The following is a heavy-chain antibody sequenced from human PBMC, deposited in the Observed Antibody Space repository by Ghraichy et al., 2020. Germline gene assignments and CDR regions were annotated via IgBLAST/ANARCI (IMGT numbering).Heavy chain of an antibody. CDR1: GFTFSSYW. Sequence: GESLNISCAASGFTFSSYWMSWVRQAPGKGLEWVANIKQDGSEKYYVDSVKGRFTISRDNAKNSLYLQMNSLRAEDTAVYYCARDSRIAVAGIGDAFDIWGQGTMVTVSS. V-gene: IGHV3-7*01. CDR3: ARDSRIAVAGIGDAFDI. J-gene: IGHJ3*02. CDR2: IKQDGSEK. D-gene: IGHD6-19*01.